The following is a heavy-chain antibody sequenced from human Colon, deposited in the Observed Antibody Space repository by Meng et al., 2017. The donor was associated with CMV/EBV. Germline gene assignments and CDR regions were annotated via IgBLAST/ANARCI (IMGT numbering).Heavy chain of an antibody. CDR1: GFNVSNNY. D-gene: IGHD6-13*01. CDR3: ARDGIADSP. J-gene: IGHJ5*02. V-gene: IGHV3-53*01. CDR2: IYSGGAT. Sequence: GGSLRPSCAASGFNVSNNYMNWVRQAPGKGLEWVSLIYSGGATYYADSVKGRFSISRDSSKNTLYLQMNSLRAEDTAVYYCARDGIADSPWGQGTLVTVSS.